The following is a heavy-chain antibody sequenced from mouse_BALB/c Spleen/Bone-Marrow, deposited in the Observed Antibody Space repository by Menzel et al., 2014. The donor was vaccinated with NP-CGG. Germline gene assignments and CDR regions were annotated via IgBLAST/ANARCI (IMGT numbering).Heavy chain of an antibody. J-gene: IGHJ3*01. CDR3: SSIYDGYYVAWFAY. D-gene: IGHD2-3*01. CDR1: GFNIKDYY. CDR2: IDPENGNT. Sequence: EVQLQQSGAELVRPGALVKLSCKASGFNIKDYYMHWVKQRPEQGLEWIGWIDPENGNTIYDPKFQGKANITADTSSNTTYLQLSSLTSEDAAVYYCSSIYDGYYVAWFAYWGQGTLVTVSA. V-gene: IGHV14-1*02.